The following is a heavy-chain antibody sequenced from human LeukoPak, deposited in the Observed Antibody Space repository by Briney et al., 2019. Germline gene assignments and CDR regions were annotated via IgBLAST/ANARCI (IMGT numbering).Heavy chain of an antibody. CDR1: GGSINSYY. V-gene: IGHV4-59*01. D-gene: IGHD3-16*01. CDR3: ARGGSYYYGMDV. CDR2: IYYSGST. Sequence: PSETLSLTCTVSGGSINSYYWSWIRQPPGKGLEWIGYIYYSGSTIYNPSLKSRVTMSVDTSKNQFSLKLSSVTAADTAVYYCARGGSYYYGMDVWGQGTTVTVSS. J-gene: IGHJ6*02.